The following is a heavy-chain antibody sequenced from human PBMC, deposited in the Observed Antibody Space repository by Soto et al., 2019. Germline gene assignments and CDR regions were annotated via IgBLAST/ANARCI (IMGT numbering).Heavy chain of an antibody. Sequence: GGSLRLSCAASGFTFSSYAMSWVRQAPGKGLEWVSSISNSGGSTFYADSVKGRFTISRDNSKNTLYLQMNSLRAEDTAIYYCAKREGYYDSSGYYPFDYWGQGTLVTVSS. J-gene: IGHJ4*02. CDR2: ISNSGGST. V-gene: IGHV3-23*01. D-gene: IGHD3-22*01. CDR1: GFTFSSYA. CDR3: AKREGYYDSSGYYPFDY.